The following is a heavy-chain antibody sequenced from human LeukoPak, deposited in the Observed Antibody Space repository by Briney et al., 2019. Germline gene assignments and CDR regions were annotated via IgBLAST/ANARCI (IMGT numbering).Heavy chain of an antibody. V-gene: IGHV4-61*01. CDR2: IYYSGST. D-gene: IGHD3-10*01. J-gene: IGHJ4*02. Sequence: SETLSLTCAVSGYSITTGNYWGWVRQPPGKGLEWIGYIYYSGSTNYNPSLKSRVTISVDTSKNQFSLKLSSVTAADTAVYYCAREGVWFGELYFDYWGQGTLVTVSS. CDR3: AREGVWFGELYFDY. CDR1: GYSITTGNY.